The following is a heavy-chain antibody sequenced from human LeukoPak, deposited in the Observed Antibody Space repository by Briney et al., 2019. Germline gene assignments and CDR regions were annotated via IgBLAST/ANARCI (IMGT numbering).Heavy chain of an antibody. CDR2: SHTGGSI. J-gene: IGHJ4*02. CDR3: ARRRGGFGEGEFDY. Sequence: SDTLSLTCTVSGVSISGFYWNWIRQPPRKGLEWVGYSHTGGSISSNPSLNSRVAFSMDTSKNQVSLRLNSVTATDTAVYYCARRRGGFGEGEFDYWGQGIPVPVST. D-gene: IGHD3-10*01. CDR1: GVSISGFY. V-gene: IGHV4-4*08.